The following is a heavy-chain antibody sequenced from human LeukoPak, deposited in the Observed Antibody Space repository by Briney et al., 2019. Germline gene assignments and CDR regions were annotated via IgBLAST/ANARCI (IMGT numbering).Heavy chain of an antibody. CDR3: ARGVAVRPGIAVAAFAS. CDR1: GFTVSTNY. V-gene: IGHV3-66*01. J-gene: IGHJ4*02. D-gene: IGHD6-19*01. CDR2: MYTLGNT. Sequence: GGSLRLSCAASGFTVSTNYMTWIRQAPGKGLEWVSVMYTLGNTNYADSVRGRFTISRDNSKNTLYLQMNSLRAEDTAVYYCARGVAVRPGIAVAAFASWGQGTLVTVSS.